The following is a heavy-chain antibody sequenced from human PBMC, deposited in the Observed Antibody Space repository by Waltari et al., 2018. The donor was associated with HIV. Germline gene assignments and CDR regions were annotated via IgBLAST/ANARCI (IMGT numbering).Heavy chain of an antibody. CDR3: AIQGPYYYDSSGYYPDY. J-gene: IGHJ4*02. CDR1: GGSISSSSYY. CDR2: IYYSGST. D-gene: IGHD3-22*01. Sequence: QLQLQESGPGLVKPSETLSLTCTVSGGSISSSSYYWGWIRQPPGKGLEWIGSIYYSGSTYYNPSLKSRVTISVDTSKNQFSLKLSSVTAADTAVYYCAIQGPYYYDSSGYYPDYWGQGTLVTVSS. V-gene: IGHV4-39*07.